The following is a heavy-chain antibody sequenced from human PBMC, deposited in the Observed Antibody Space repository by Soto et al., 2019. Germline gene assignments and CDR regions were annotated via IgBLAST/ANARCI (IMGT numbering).Heavy chain of an antibody. CDR1: GFTFDDYA. D-gene: IGHD1-26*01. Sequence: EVQLVESGGGLVQPGRSLRLSCAASGFTFDDYAMHWVRQAPGKGLEWVSGISWNSGSIGYADSVKGRFTISRDNAKNSLYLQMNSLRAEDTAFYYCAKGRSGTFDYWGQGTLVTVSS. V-gene: IGHV3-9*01. CDR2: ISWNSGSI. CDR3: AKGRSGTFDY. J-gene: IGHJ4*02.